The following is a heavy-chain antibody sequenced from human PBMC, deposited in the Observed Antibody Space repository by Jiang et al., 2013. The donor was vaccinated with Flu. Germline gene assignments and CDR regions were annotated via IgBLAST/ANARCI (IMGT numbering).Heavy chain of an antibody. J-gene: IGHJ6*03. Sequence: GRSLRLSCAASGFTFSSYAMHWVRQAPGKGLEWVAVISYDGSNKYYADSVKGRFTISRDNSKNTLYLQMNSLRAEDTAVYYCAREYYDFWSGYRYYMDVWGKGTTVTVSS. CDR3: AREYYDFWSGYRYYMDV. CDR1: GFTFSSYA. D-gene: IGHD3-3*01. V-gene: IGHV3-30-3*01. CDR2: ISYDGSNK.